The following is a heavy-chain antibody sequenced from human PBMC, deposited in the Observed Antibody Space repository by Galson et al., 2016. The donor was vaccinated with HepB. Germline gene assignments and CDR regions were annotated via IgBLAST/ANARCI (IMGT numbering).Heavy chain of an antibody. CDR1: GSSITTSYY. D-gene: IGHD3-10*01. Sequence: ETLSLTCRVSGSSITTSYYWAWIRQPPGKGLDWIGSIFHSGNSFYNASLKTQLTMTVDTAKNDFSLTLTNVIAADTALYYCARWGGIMRGFDLWGQGALVTVSS. CDR2: IFHSGNS. J-gene: IGHJ5*02. V-gene: IGHV4-38-2*02. CDR3: ARWGGIMRGFDL.